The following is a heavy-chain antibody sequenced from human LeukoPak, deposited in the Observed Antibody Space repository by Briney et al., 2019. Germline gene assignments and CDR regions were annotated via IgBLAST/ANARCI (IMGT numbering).Heavy chain of an antibody. CDR2: IYNSGST. CDR1: GGSISSYY. J-gene: IGHJ3*02. Sequence: SETLSLTCTVSGGSISSYYWSWIRQPPGKGLEWCGYIYNSGSTNYNPSLKSRVTISVDTSKNQFSLKLSSVTAADTAVYYCARDSLYCSGGSCYEAFDIWGQGTMVTVSS. V-gene: IGHV4-59*01. CDR3: ARDSLYCSGGSCYEAFDI. D-gene: IGHD2-15*01.